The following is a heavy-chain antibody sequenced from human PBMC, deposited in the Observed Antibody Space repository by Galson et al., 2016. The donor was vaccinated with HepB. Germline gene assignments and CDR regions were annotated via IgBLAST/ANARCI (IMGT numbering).Heavy chain of an antibody. V-gene: IGHV3-33*01. CDR2: LWHDGTNK. D-gene: IGHD6-19*01. CDR3: ASGDWDWAVAGDDAFDI. Sequence: SLRLSCAASGFNFSTFGMHWVRQPPGKGLEWVAVLWHDGTNKYYADSVKGRFIIPRDNSKTTLYLQMNNLTVADTAVYYCASGDWDWAVAGDDAFDIWGRGTMVTVSS. CDR1: GFNFSTFG. J-gene: IGHJ3*02.